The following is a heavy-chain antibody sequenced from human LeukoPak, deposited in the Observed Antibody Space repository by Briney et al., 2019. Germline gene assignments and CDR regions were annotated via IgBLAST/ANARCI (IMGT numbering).Heavy chain of an antibody. J-gene: IGHJ6*02. Sequence: LSLTCTVSGGSIDNYYWSWIRQPPGKGLEWVSGISWNSGSIGYADSVKGRFTISRDNAKNSLYLQMNSLRAEDTALYYCAKDIGWFGELPYGMDVWGQGTTVTVSS. D-gene: IGHD3-10*01. CDR2: ISWNSGSI. CDR3: AKDIGWFGELPYGMDV. V-gene: IGHV3-9*01. CDR1: GGSIDNYY.